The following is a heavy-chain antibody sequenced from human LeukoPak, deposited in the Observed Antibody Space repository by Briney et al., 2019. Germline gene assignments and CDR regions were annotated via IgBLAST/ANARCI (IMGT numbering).Heavy chain of an antibody. Sequence: SETLSLTCAVYGGSFSGHYWSWIRQPPGKGLEWIGEINHSGNTNYNPSLKSRVTLSVDTSKNQFSLRLSSVTAADTAVYYCARARGAVAIDYWGQGTLVTVSS. V-gene: IGHV4-34*01. D-gene: IGHD6-19*01. CDR3: ARARGAVAIDY. CDR1: GGSFSGHY. J-gene: IGHJ4*02. CDR2: INHSGNT.